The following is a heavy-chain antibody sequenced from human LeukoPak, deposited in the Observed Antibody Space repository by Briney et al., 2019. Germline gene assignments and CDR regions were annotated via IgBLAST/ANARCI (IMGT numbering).Heavy chain of an antibody. V-gene: IGHV1-69*05. D-gene: IGHD2-8*02. Sequence: SVNLSCKPSGVSFTKLAIVWGRQAPGQGLEWMGGIIPVFGTPNYADNFQGRFTFTTDDSATTAYLDLTSLRSEDTAVYFSALLVAGRNGMGLLGSFDYWGQGTIVTVST. CDR1: GVSFTKLA. CDR2: IIPVFGTP. J-gene: IGHJ4*02. CDR3: ALLVAGRNGMGLLGSFDY.